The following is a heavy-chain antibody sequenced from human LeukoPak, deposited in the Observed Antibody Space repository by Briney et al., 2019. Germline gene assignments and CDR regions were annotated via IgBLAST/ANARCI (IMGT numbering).Heavy chain of an antibody. Sequence: GGSLRLSCAVSGFTFKLYWMHWVRQAPGKGPVWVSRINDDGSDTTYTDSVKGRFTISRDDAKNMLFLQMNSLRAEDTAVYYCVRGGPSTWSWGQGTLVTVSS. V-gene: IGHV3-74*01. J-gene: IGHJ5*02. CDR1: GFTFKLYW. D-gene: IGHD2-15*01. CDR3: VRGGPSTWS. CDR2: INDDGSDT.